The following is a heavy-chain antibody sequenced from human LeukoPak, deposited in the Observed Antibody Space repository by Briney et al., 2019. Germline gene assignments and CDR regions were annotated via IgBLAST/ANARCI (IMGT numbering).Heavy chain of an antibody. D-gene: IGHD2-15*01. Sequence: GGSLRLSCAASGFTFSSYAMSWVRQAPGKGLEWVSAISGCGSSTYSADSVKGRFTIYRDNSKNTPYLQMHSLRAEDTAVYYCAKEFEIVVVVAATQDYFDYWGQGTLVTVSS. CDR2: ISGCGSST. CDR1: GFTFSSYA. J-gene: IGHJ4*02. V-gene: IGHV3-23*01. CDR3: AKEFEIVVVVAATQDYFDY.